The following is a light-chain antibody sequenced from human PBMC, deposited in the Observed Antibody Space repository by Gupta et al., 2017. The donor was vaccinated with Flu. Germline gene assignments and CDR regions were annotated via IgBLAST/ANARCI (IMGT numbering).Light chain of an antibody. J-gene: IGLJ3*02. CDR2: GNN. Sequence: QSVLTQPPSVSGAPGHRVTITCTGSSSNIGAGYDVHWYQQLPGTAPKLLIYGNNRRPSGVPDRFSGSKSGASASLAITGLQAEDETEYHCQSYDSRLSGWVFGGGTKLTVL. V-gene: IGLV1-40*01. CDR3: QSYDSRLSGWV. CDR1: SSNIGAGYD.